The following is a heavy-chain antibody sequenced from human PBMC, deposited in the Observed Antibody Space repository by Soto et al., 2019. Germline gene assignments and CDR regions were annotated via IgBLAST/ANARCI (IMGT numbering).Heavy chain of an antibody. CDR2: ISYDGTNA. D-gene: IGHD3-16*01. Sequence: QEELVESGGGVVQPGRSLRLSCAASGFTFSGFGMHWVRQAPGKGLEWVDVISYDGTNAIYADSVKGRFSVSRDNYKNKVDLQIKRVRNEHTDTYHGARWGKHEEESSPPTDLWGQGTLVSISS. CDR3: ARWGKHEEESSPPTDL. V-gene: IGHV3-30*03. J-gene: IGHJ5*02. CDR1: GFTFSGFG.